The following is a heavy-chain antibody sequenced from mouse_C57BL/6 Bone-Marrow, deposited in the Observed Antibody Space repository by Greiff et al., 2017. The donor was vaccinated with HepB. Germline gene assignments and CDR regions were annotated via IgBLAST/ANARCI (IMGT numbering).Heavy chain of an antibody. CDR3: ALHYYGSSPFAMDY. CDR1: GYTFTDYN. J-gene: IGHJ4*01. Sequence: EVKLVESGPELVKPGASVKIPCKASGYTFTDYNMDWVKQSHGKSLEWIGDINPNNGGTIYNQKFKGKATLTVDKSSSTAYMELRSLTSEDTAVYYCALHYYGSSPFAMDYWGQGTSVTVSS. CDR2: INPNNGGT. V-gene: IGHV1-18*01. D-gene: IGHD1-1*01.